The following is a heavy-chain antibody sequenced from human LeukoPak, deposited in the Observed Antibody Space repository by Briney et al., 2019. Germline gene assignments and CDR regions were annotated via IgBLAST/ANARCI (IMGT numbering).Heavy chain of an antibody. D-gene: IGHD1-26*01. CDR2: MYTSGST. V-gene: IGHV4-4*07. J-gene: IGHJ4*02. Sequence: SETLSLTCSVSGGSISSYLWNWIRQPAGKGLEWIGRMYTSGSTNYSPSLKSRVTMSVDMSKNQVSLRLTSVTAADTAVYYCARGGSPHYFDSWGQGTLVTVSS. CDR1: GGSISSYL. CDR3: ARGGSPHYFDS.